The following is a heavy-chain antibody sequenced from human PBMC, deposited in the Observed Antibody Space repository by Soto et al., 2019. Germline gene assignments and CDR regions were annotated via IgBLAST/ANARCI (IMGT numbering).Heavy chain of an antibody. CDR2: IYYSGST. D-gene: IGHD2-21*02. CDR3: ARHPSDFWFDP. CDR1: GGSISSYY. Sequence: SETLSLTCTVSGGSISSYYWSWIRQPPGKGLEWIGYIYYSGSTNYNPSLKSRVTISVDTSKNQLSLKLSSVTAADTAVYYCARHPSDFWFDPWGQGTLVTVS. V-gene: IGHV4-59*08. J-gene: IGHJ5*02.